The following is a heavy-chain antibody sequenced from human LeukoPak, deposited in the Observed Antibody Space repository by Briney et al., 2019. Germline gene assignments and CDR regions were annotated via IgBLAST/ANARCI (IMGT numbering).Heavy chain of an antibody. CDR3: ARVGRDCSDINCYWADWFDP. CDR1: GYTFSTYG. Sequence: GASVKVSCTASGYTFSTYGITSVREAPGQGPEWLGLISGSTGSTHYAQAVHGRVTMTTDTSTATAYMELRSLRSDDTAVYYCARVGRDCSDINCYWADWFDPWGQGTLVIVSS. V-gene: IGHV1-18*01. D-gene: IGHD2-2*01. J-gene: IGHJ5*02. CDR2: ISGSTGST.